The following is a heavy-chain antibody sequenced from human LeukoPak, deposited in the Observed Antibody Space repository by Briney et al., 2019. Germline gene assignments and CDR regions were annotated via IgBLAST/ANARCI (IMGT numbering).Heavy chain of an antibody. Sequence: LRLSCAASGFTFSSYAIHWIRQPPGKGLEWIGSIYHSGSTYYNPSLKSRVTISVDTSKNQFSLKLSSVTAADTAVYYCARSPYTDLLWFDPWGQGTLVTVSS. V-gene: IGHV4-38-2*01. CDR2: IYHSGST. CDR3: ARSPYTDLLWFDP. CDR1: GFTFSSYAI. D-gene: IGHD3-16*01. J-gene: IGHJ5*02.